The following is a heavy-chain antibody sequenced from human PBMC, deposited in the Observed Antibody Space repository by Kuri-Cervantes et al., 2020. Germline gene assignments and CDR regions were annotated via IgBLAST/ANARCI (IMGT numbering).Heavy chain of an antibody. CDR1: GGSISSSNW. Sequence: GSLRLSCAVSGGSISSSNWWSWVRQPPGKGLEWIGEIYHSGSTNYSPSFQGQVTISADKSISTAYLQWSSLKASDTAMYYCARRGMQQWLVVWGQGTLVTVSS. D-gene: IGHD6-19*01. V-gene: IGHV4-4*02. CDR3: ARRGMQQWLVV. CDR2: IYHSGST. J-gene: IGHJ4*02.